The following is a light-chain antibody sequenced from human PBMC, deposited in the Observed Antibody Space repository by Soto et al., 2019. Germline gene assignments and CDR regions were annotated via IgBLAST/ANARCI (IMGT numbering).Light chain of an antibody. CDR1: SSNIGNNF. Sequence: QSVLTQPPSVSAAPGQKVTISCSGSSSNIGNNFVTWYQQLPGTAPKLLIYDNNKRPSGIPDRFSGSQSGTSATLGITGLQTGDEAVYYCGSWDSSLTYVFGTGIKVTV. V-gene: IGLV1-51*01. CDR2: DNN. J-gene: IGLJ1*01. CDR3: GSWDSSLTYV.